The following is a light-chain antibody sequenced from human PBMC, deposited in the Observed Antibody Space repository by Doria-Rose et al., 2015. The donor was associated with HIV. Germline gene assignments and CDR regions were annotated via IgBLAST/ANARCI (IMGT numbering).Light chain of an antibody. CDR3: QSYDSSLSGFV. V-gene: IGLV1-40*01. CDR1: RSNMGAGYD. CDR2: GNN. J-gene: IGLJ1*01. Sequence: PGQRVTISCTGSRSNMGAGYDVHWYQQLPGTAPKLLIYGNNNRPSGVSYRFSDSKSGTSASLAIAGLRAEDEADYYCQSYDSSLSGFVFGTGTKVTVL.